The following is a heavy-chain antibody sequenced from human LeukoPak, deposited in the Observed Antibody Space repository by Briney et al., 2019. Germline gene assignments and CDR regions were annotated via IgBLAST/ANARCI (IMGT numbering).Heavy chain of an antibody. V-gene: IGHV3-33*06. Sequence: GSLRLSCAASGITFSKYVMHLVRPGPGKGLEWGGIISSDGSPKSYADSVKGRFSISRDNSKNTLYLEMNSLRAEDTAVHYCAKDQLSRGWSYFDYWGQGTLVTVSS. CDR3: AKDQLSRGWSYFDY. CDR2: ISSDGSPK. CDR1: GITFSKYV. J-gene: IGHJ4*02. D-gene: IGHD6-19*01.